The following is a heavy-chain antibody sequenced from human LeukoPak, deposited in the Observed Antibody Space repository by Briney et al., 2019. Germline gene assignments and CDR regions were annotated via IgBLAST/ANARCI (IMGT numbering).Heavy chain of an antibody. CDR2: IYYSGST. Sequence: SETLSLTCTVSGGSINSSSHYWGWIRQPPGKGLEWIGSIYYSGSTYYNPSLKSRVTISVDTSKNQFSLKLSSVTAADTAVYYCARGGIYDSSGFDAFDIWGQGTMVTVSS. CDR1: GGSINSSSHY. CDR3: ARGGIYDSSGFDAFDI. J-gene: IGHJ3*02. V-gene: IGHV4-39*01. D-gene: IGHD3-22*01.